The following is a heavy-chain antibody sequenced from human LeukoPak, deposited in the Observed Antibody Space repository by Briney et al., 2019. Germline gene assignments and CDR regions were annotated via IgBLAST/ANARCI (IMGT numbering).Heavy chain of an antibody. Sequence: SETLSLTCTVSGGSISSGGYYWSWIRQHPGKGLEWIGYIYYSGSTYYNPSLKSRVTISVDTSKNQFSLKLSSVTAADTAVYYCAREDFWSGHNAFDIWGQGTMVTVSS. J-gene: IGHJ3*02. CDR1: GGSISSGGYY. CDR3: AREDFWSGHNAFDI. V-gene: IGHV4-31*03. D-gene: IGHD3-3*01. CDR2: IYYSGST.